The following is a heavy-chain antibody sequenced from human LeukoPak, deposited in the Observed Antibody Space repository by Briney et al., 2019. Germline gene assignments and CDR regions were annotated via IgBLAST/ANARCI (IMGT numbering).Heavy chain of an antibody. V-gene: IGHV4-59*08. J-gene: IGHJ5*02. CDR3: ARVVAAAGNNWFDP. D-gene: IGHD6-13*01. CDR2: IYYTGIT. CDR1: GGSINSYY. Sequence: SETLSLTCTVSGGSINSYYWSWIRQPPGKGLEWIGCIYYTGITNYNPSLKSRVTISVDTSKNQFSLKLSSVTAADTAVYYCARVVAAAGNNWFDPWGQGTLVTVSS.